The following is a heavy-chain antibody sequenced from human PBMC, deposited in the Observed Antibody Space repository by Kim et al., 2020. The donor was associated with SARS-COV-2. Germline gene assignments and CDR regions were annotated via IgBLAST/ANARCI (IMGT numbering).Heavy chain of an antibody. CDR1: GGSVISGSYY. V-gene: IGHV4-61*01. Sequence: SETLSLTCTLSGGSVISGSYYWSWIRQPPGKGLEWIGYIYYSGSTTYNPSLKSRVTISVDTSKNQFSLKLSSVTAADTAVYYCARWYSGNYPYGYFDLWGRGTRVTVSS. CDR3: ARWYSGNYPYGYFDL. J-gene: IGHJ2*01. CDR2: IYYSGST. D-gene: IGHD1-26*01.